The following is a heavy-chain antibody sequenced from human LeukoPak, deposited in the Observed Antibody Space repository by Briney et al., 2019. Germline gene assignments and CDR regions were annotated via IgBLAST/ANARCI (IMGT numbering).Heavy chain of an antibody. D-gene: IGHD3-3*01. V-gene: IGHV4-61*02. Sequence: PSQTLSLTCTVSGSSISSGSYYWSWIRQPAGKGLEWIGRIYTSGSTNYNPSLKSRVTISVDTSKNQFSLKLSSVTAADTAVYYCARDGPYYDFWSGYCRRAFDIWGQGTMVTVSS. CDR1: GSSISSGSYY. J-gene: IGHJ3*02. CDR2: IYTSGST. CDR3: ARDGPYYDFWSGYCRRAFDI.